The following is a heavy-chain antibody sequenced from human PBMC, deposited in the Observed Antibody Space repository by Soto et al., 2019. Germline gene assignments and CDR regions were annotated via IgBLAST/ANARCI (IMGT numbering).Heavy chain of an antibody. CDR2: INHSGST. J-gene: IGHJ5*02. CDR1: GGSFSGYY. CDR3: ATGWYGGKSCWFDP. V-gene: IGHV4-34*01. D-gene: IGHD2-15*01. Sequence: SETLSLTCAVCGGSFSGYYWSWTRHPPGKGLEWIGEINHSGSTNYNPSLKSRVIISVDTSRNQFSLKLSSVTAADTAVDYCATGWYGGKSCWFDPWGQGTLVTVS.